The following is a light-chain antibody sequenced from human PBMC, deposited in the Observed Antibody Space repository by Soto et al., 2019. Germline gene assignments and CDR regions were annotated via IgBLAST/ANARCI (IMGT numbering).Light chain of an antibody. CDR3: LQANRVPLS. J-gene: IGKJ5*01. CDR1: QGISTN. CDR2: AES. Sequence: DIQMTQSPSSVSASVGDRVTITCRASQGISTNLAWYQQKPGKAPKLLIYAESSLQSGVPPRFSGSGSGTDFTLTISSLQPEDFAIYYCLQANRVPLSCGQGTRLEIK. V-gene: IGKV1-12*01.